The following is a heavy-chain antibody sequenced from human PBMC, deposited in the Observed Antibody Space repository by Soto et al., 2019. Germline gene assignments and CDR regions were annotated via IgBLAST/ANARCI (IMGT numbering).Heavy chain of an antibody. Sequence: QVQLVQSGAEVKKPGSSVKVSCKASGGTFSTYVISWVRQAPGQGLEWMGGIIPVFATTNYAQKFQGRVTITADESTRIGYMELNSLRSEDTAVYYCARGRIAGAATDFYYYGMDVWGQGTSVTVSS. CDR1: GGTFSTYV. CDR3: ARGRIAGAATDFYYYGMDV. CDR2: IIPVFATT. J-gene: IGHJ6*02. D-gene: IGHD1-26*01. V-gene: IGHV1-69*12.